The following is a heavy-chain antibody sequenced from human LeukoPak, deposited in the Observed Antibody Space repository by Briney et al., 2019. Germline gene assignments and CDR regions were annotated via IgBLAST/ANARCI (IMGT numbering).Heavy chain of an antibody. D-gene: IGHD3-10*01. CDR3: AGHRGQHQVLGDYYLYAMDV. Sequence: SETLSLTCTVSGGSMSSYYWSWIRQPPGKRLEWIGLIFCSGSTNYNPSFKSRVIISVDTSKDQFSLKLSSVTAADTALYYCAGHRGQHQVLGDYYLYAMDVWGQGTTVTVSS. CDR1: GGSMSSYY. J-gene: IGHJ6*02. CDR2: IFCSGST. V-gene: IGHV4-59*08.